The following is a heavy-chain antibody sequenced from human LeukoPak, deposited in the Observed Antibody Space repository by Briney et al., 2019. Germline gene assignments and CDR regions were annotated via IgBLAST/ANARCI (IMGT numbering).Heavy chain of an antibody. Sequence: GGSLRLSCAASGFTVSSNYMSWVRQAPGKGLEWVSVIYSGGSTYYADSVKGRFTISRDNSKNTLYLQMNSLRAEDTAVYYCAKGYVGRAFDIWGQGTMVTVSS. J-gene: IGHJ3*02. V-gene: IGHV3-53*01. CDR2: IYSGGST. D-gene: IGHD3-16*01. CDR3: AKGYVGRAFDI. CDR1: GFTVSSNY.